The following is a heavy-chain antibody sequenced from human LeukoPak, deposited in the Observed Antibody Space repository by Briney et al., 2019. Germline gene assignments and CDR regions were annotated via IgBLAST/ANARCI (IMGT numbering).Heavy chain of an antibody. CDR1: GDSINSGGYY. CDR2: FYHTGST. Sequence: SETLSLTCTVSGDSINSGGYYWNWIRQPLGEGLQWIGCFYHTGSTSYNPSLKSRVTISLDRSKNQFSLKLNSVTAADTAVYYCARGAIPAPLSGACWGQGTLVTVSS. J-gene: IGHJ4*02. V-gene: IGHV4-30-2*01. D-gene: IGHD2-2*01. CDR3: ARGAIPAPLSGAC.